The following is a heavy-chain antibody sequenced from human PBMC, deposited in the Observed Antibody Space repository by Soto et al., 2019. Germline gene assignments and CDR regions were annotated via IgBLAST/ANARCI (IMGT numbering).Heavy chain of an antibody. CDR2: INHSGNT. CDR3: ARATSSAYVTVYVLDV. J-gene: IGHJ6*02. Sequence: SQTPALTCAVSCACFSDHFWTCNRQPPGKGLEWIGEINHSGNTNYNPSLRSRVNISVDTSKNHFSLSLSSVTAADTAVYYCARATSSAYVTVYVLDVWVQGTTVTVSS. D-gene: IGHD5-12*01. V-gene: IGHV4-34*01. CDR1: CACFSDHF.